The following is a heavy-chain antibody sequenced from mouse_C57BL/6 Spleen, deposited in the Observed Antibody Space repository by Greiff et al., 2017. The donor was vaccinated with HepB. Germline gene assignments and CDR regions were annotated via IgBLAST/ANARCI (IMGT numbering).Heavy chain of an antibody. CDR3: ARVYYGSSYPYYAMDY. D-gene: IGHD1-1*01. J-gene: IGHJ4*01. Sequence: VQLQQPGAELVKPGASVKLSCKASGYTFTSYWMQWVKQRPGQGLEWIGEIDPSDSYTNYNQKFKGKATLTVDTSSSTAYMQLSSLTSEDSAVYYCARVYYGSSYPYYAMDYWGQGTSVTVSS. V-gene: IGHV1-50*01. CDR2: IDPSDSYT. CDR1: GYTFTSYW.